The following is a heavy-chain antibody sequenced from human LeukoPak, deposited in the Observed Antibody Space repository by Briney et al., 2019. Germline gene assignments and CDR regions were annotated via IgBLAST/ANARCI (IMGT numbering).Heavy chain of an antibody. J-gene: IGHJ4*02. D-gene: IGHD3-10*01. V-gene: IGHV4-39*01. CDR1: GVSISSSNSY. Sequence: SDTLSLTCTVSGVSISSSNSYWGWIRQPPGKGLEWNGSIYYSGNTYYNASLKSQVSISIDTSKNQFSLRLTSVTAADTAVYYCARSHGSGSYYNLNDYWGQGTLVTVSS. CDR3: ARSHGSGSYYNLNDY. CDR2: IYYSGNT.